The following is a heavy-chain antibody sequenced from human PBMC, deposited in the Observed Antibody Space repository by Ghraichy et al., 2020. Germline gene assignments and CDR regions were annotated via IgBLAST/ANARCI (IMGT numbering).Heavy chain of an antibody. CDR1: GGSFSGYY. D-gene: IGHD5-24*01. J-gene: IGHJ4*02. Sequence: SETLSLTCAVYGGSFSGYYWSWIRQPPGKGLEWIGEINHSGSTNYNPSLKSRVTISVDTSKNQFSLKLSSVTAADTAVYYCARGGGWLQLAWWGQGTLVTVSS. V-gene: IGHV4-34*01. CDR2: INHSGST. CDR3: ARGGGWLQLAW.